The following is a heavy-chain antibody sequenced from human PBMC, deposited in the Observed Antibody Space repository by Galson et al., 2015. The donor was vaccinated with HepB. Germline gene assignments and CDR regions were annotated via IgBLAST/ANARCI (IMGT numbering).Heavy chain of an antibody. J-gene: IGHJ6*02. V-gene: IGHV3-30-3*01. D-gene: IGHD6-19*01. CDR3: ARDREEGAVAGTGYYYYYGMDV. CDR2: ISYDGSNK. Sequence: SLRLSCAASGFTFSSYAMHWVREAPGKGLEWVAVISYDGSNKYYADSVKGRSTISRDNSKNTLYLQRNSLRAEDTAVYYCARDREEGAVAGTGYYYYYGMDVWGQGTTVTVSS. CDR1: GFTFSSYA.